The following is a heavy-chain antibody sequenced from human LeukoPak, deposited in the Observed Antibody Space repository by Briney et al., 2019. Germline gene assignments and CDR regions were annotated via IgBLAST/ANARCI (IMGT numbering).Heavy chain of an antibody. CDR1: GGSISSSSYY. CDR2: IYYSGST. D-gene: IGHD5-12*01. J-gene: IGHJ4*02. V-gene: IGHV4-61*05. CDR3: ASTPTSPGYSGYDLDY. Sequence: SETLSLTCTVSGGSISSSSYYWGWIRQPPGKGLEWIGYIYYSGSTNYNPSLKSRVTISVDTSKNQFSLKLSSVTAADTAVYYCASTPTSPGYSGYDLDYWGQGTLVTVSS.